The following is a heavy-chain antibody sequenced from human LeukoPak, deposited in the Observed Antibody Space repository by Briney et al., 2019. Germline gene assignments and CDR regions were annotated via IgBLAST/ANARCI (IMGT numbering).Heavy chain of an antibody. Sequence: PSETLSLTCTVSGGPISSYYWSWIRQPAGKGLEWIGRIYTSGSTNYNPSLKSRVTMSVDTSKNQFSLKLSSVTAADTAVYYCARDCSGGSCYYAFDIWGQGTMVTVSS. D-gene: IGHD2-15*01. V-gene: IGHV4-4*07. CDR3: ARDCSGGSCYYAFDI. CDR2: IYTSGST. J-gene: IGHJ3*02. CDR1: GGPISSYY.